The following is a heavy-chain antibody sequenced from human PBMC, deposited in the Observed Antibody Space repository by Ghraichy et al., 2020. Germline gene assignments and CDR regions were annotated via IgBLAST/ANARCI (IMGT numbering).Heavy chain of an antibody. J-gene: IGHJ5*02. D-gene: IGHD2-15*01. CDR3: ARARYCSGGSCYTPLGDWFDP. Sequence: SVKVSCKASGGTFSSYAISWVRQAPGQGLEWMGGIIPIFGTANYAQKFQGRVTITADESTSTAYMELSSLRSEDTAVYYCARARYCSGGSCYTPLGDWFDPWGQGTLVTVSS. CDR2: IIPIFGTA. CDR1: GGTFSSYA. V-gene: IGHV1-69*13.